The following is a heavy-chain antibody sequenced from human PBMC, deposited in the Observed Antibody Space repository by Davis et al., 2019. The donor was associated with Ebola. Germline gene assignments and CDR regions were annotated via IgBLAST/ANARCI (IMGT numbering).Heavy chain of an antibody. Sequence: MPSETLSLTCAVYGGSFSGYYWSWIRQPPGKGLEWIGEISHSGSTNYTPSLKSRVTISVDTSKNQFSLKLSSVTAADTAVYYCARGKSQWVVPAARRLPYYYYGMDVWGQGTTVTVSS. V-gene: IGHV4-34*01. CDR1: GGSFSGYY. CDR2: ISHSGST. CDR3: ARGKSQWVVPAARRLPYYYYGMDV. D-gene: IGHD2-2*01. J-gene: IGHJ6*02.